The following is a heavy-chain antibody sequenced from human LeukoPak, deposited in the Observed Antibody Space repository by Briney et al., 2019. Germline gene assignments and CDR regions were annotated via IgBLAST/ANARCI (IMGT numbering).Heavy chain of an antibody. Sequence: NPGGSLRLSCAASGFTFSSYAMSWVRQAPGKGLEWVSAISGSGGSTYYADSVKGRFTISRDNSKNTLYLQMNSLRAEDTAVYYCAKPANRYCSGGSCYPSVWGKGTTVTVSS. CDR2: ISGSGGST. V-gene: IGHV3-23*01. D-gene: IGHD2-15*01. CDR3: AKPANRYCSGGSCYPSV. J-gene: IGHJ6*04. CDR1: GFTFSSYA.